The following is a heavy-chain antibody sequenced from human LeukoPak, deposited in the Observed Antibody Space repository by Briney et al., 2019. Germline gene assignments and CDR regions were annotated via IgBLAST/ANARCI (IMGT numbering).Heavy chain of an antibody. J-gene: IGHJ4*02. D-gene: IGHD3-22*01. V-gene: IGHV3-23*01. CDR1: DFSFITYA. CDR3: ASQDYYDSSGYPGDY. Sequence: GGSLRLSCAGSDFSFITYAMSWVRQAPGKGLEWVSSITGRGDATYYADSVKGRFTISRDNSKNTLYLQMNSLRAEDTAVYYCASQDYYDSSGYPGDYWGQGTLVTVSS. CDR2: ITGRGDAT.